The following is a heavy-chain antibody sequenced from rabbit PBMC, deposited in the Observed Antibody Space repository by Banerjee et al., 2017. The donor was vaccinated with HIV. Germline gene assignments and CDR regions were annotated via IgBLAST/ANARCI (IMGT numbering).Heavy chain of an antibody. Sequence: QGPLEESGGDLVKPEGSLTLTCKASGIDFSTCGISWVRQAPGKGLEWIGCINSSSRNVVYASWAKGRFTISKTSSTTVTLQMTSLTAADTATYFCARDLAGVIGWNFGLWGQGTLVTVS. J-gene: IGHJ4*01. CDR3: ARDLAGVIGWNFGL. V-gene: IGHV1S45*01. CDR2: INSSSRNV. D-gene: IGHD4-1*01. CDR1: GIDFSTCG.